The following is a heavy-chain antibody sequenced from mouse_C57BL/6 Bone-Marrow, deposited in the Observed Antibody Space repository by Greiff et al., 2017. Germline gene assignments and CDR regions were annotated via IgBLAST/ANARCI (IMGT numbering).Heavy chain of an antibody. V-gene: IGHV5-4*01. CDR3: ARVPPYDYEEGGYAMDY. Sequence: GQLVESGGGLVKPGGSLKLSCAASGFTFSSYAMSWVRQTPEKRLEWVATISDGGSYTYYPDNVKGRFTISRDNAKNNLYLQMSHLKSEDTAMYYCARVPPYDYEEGGYAMDYWGQGTSVTVSS. J-gene: IGHJ4*01. D-gene: IGHD2-4*01. CDR1: GFTFSSYA. CDR2: ISDGGSYT.